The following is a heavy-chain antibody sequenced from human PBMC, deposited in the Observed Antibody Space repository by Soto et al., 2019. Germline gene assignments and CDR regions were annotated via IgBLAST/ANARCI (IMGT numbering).Heavy chain of an antibody. CDR2: INHSGST. Sequence: PSETLSLTCTVSGDSISSGPYSWGWVRQPPGKGLEWIGEINHSGSTNYNPSLKSRVTISVDTSKNQFSLKLTSVTAADTAVYYCARDKITGLFDYWGQGTLVTVSS. CDR3: ARDKITGLFDY. J-gene: IGHJ4*02. CDR1: GDSISSGPYS. V-gene: IGHV4-39*07. D-gene: IGHD2-8*02.